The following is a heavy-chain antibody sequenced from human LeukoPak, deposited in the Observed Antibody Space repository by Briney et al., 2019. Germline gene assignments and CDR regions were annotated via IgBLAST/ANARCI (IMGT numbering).Heavy chain of an antibody. Sequence: PGRSLRLSCTAPGFTFGDYAMSWVRQAPGKGLEWVDFIISKTFGGTTEYAASVKGRITVSRNDSRGIAYLQMNSLKTEDTAVYYCTGYSRGWYSTDYWGQGTLVTVSS. V-gene: IGHV3-49*04. CDR1: GFTFGDYA. D-gene: IGHD6-19*01. J-gene: IGHJ4*02. CDR3: TGYSRGWYSTDY. CDR2: IISKTFGGTT.